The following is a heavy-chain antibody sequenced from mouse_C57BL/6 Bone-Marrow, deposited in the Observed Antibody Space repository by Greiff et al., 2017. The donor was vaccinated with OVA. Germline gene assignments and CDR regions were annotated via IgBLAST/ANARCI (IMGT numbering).Heavy chain of an antibody. J-gene: IGHJ4*01. D-gene: IGHD3-3*01. CDR3: ARRRSKGPDYYAMDY. CDR1: GYTFTSYW. Sequence: QVQLQQSGAELVKPGASVKLSCKASGYTFTSYWMHWVKQRPGQGLEWIGMIHPNSGSTNYNEKFKSKATLTVDKSSSTAYMQLSSLTSEDSAVYYCARRRSKGPDYYAMDYWGQGTSVTVSS. CDR2: IHPNSGST. V-gene: IGHV1-64*01.